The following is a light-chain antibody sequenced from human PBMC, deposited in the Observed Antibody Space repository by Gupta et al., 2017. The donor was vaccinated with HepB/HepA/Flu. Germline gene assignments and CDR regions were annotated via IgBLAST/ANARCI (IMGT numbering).Light chain of an antibody. CDR3: GTWDSSLSAVV. J-gene: IGLJ2*01. CDR2: DKD. CDR1: RSNIGNHY. Sequence: QSVLTQPPSVSAAPGQKVTISCPGRRSNIGNHYLSWYQHLPGAAPKLLISDKDQRPSGIPDRFSGSRSGSSATLGITGPQTGDDAVYYCGTWDSSLSAVVFGGGTKLTVL. V-gene: IGLV1-51*01.